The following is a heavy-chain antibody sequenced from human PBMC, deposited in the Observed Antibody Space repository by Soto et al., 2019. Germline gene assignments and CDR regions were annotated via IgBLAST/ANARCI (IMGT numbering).Heavy chain of an antibody. CDR2: IYYSGST. D-gene: IGHD4-4*01. V-gene: IGHV4-31*03. Sequence: SETLSLTCTVSGGSISSGGYYWSWIRQHPGKGLEWIGYIYYSGSTYYNPSLKSRVTISVDTSKNQFSLKLSSVTAADTAVYYCQGYSNYLSRGLGREDYYSYGMAVWGQGTTVTVSS. CDR1: GGSISSGGYY. J-gene: IGHJ6*02. CDR3: QGYSNYLSRGLGREDYYSYGMAV.